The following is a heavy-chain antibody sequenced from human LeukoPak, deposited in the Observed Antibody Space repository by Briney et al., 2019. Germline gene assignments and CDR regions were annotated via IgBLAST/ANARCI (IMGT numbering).Heavy chain of an antibody. CDR3: AKEKYCSVGSCYSLVDY. Sequence: QPGGSLRLSCPVSGFTFSSYAMSWVRQAPGRGLEWVSVISTSGESGYYEDSVKGRCTISRDNSKNTLYLQMNSLRAEDTAVYYCAKEKYCSVGSCYSLVDYWGQGTLVTVSS. CDR2: ISTSGESG. J-gene: IGHJ4*02. CDR1: GFTFSSYA. D-gene: IGHD2-15*01. V-gene: IGHV3-23*01.